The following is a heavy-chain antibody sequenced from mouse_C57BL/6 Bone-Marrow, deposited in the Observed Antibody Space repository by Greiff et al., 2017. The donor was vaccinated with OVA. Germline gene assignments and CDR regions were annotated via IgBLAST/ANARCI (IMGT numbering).Heavy chain of an antibody. Sequence: EVMLVESGGGLVKPGGSLKLSCAASGFTFSDYGMHWVRQAPEKGLEWVAYISSGSSTIYYADTVKGRFTISRDNAKNTLFLQMTSLRSEDTAMYYCARGVYYSNFPFAYWGKGTLVTVSA. D-gene: IGHD2-5*01. CDR3: ARGVYYSNFPFAY. J-gene: IGHJ3*01. V-gene: IGHV5-17*01. CDR1: GFTFSDYG. CDR2: ISSGSSTI.